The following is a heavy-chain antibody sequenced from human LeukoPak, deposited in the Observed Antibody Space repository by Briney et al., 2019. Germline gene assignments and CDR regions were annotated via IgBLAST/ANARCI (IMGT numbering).Heavy chain of an antibody. V-gene: IGHV3-23*01. Sequence: GGSLRLSCAASGFTFSSYVMSWVRQALGKGLEWVSAITASGGSTYYADSVKGRFTISRDNSKNTLYLQMNSLRAEDTAVYCCAKDVGISRFGYYPGMDVWGQGTTVTVSS. CDR2: ITASGGST. J-gene: IGHJ6*02. D-gene: IGHD3-16*01. CDR1: GFTFSSYV. CDR3: AKDVGISRFGYYPGMDV.